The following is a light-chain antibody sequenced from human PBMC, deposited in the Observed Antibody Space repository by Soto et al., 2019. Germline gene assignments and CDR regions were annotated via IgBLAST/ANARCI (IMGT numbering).Light chain of an antibody. V-gene: IGKV1-5*01. CDR3: QHYNTYSGT. Sequence: DIQMTQSPSTLSASVGDRITITCRASQSISSRLAWYHHKPGKAPKLLIYDASTLETGVPPRFSGSGSGTEFTLTITRLQPDDFATYYCQHYNTYSGTFGQGTKVAIK. J-gene: IGKJ1*01. CDR2: DAS. CDR1: QSISSR.